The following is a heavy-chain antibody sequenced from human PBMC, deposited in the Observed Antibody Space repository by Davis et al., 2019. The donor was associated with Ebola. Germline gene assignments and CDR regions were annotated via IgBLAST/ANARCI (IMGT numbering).Heavy chain of an antibody. Sequence: PSETLSLTCTVSGGSISSGDYYWSWIRQPPGKGLEWIGYIYYSGSTNYNPSLKSRVTISVDTSKNQFSLKLSSVTAADTAVYYCARGGVTTSFLYYYYYMDVWSKGTTVTVSS. J-gene: IGHJ6*03. CDR1: GGSISSGDYY. CDR3: ARGGVTTSFLYYYYYMDV. V-gene: IGHV4-61*08. CDR2: IYYSGST. D-gene: IGHD4-11*01.